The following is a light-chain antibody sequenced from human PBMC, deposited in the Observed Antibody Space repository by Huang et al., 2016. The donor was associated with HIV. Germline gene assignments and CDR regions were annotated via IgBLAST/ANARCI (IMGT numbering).Light chain of an antibody. Sequence: ERVMTQSPATLSVALGETATLSCRASQYVSSNLAWYQQKPGQAPRLLIYGASTRVTDIRARFSGSGSGIEFTLPISTLQSEDFAVYYCQQYNNWPRTFGQGTKLEIK. J-gene: IGKJ2*01. CDR1: QYVSSN. CDR2: GAS. CDR3: QQYNNWPRT. V-gene: IGKV3-15*01.